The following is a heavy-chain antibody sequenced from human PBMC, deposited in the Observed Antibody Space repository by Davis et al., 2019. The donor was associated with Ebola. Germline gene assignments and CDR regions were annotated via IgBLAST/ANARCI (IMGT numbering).Heavy chain of an antibody. Sequence: SVKVSCKASGYTFTSYYMHWVRQAPGQGLEWMGGIIPMFGPANYAQRFQGRLTIIADESTSTVYMEMSSLRSEDTAVYYCARDTTIQMDVWGKGTTVTVSS. J-gene: IGHJ6*04. CDR3: ARDTTIQMDV. V-gene: IGHV1-69*13. D-gene: IGHD1-1*01. CDR1: GYTFTSYY. CDR2: IIPMFGPA.